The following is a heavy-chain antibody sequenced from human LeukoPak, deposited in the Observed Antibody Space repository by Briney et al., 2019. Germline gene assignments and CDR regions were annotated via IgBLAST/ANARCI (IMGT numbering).Heavy chain of an antibody. CDR3: ARRALAVELDY. CDR1: GGSISGYY. CDR2: INHSGST. D-gene: IGHD3-10*01. J-gene: IGHJ4*02. V-gene: IGHV4-34*01. Sequence: SETLSLTCAVYGGSISGYYWSWIRQPPGKGLEWIGEINHSGSTNYNPSLKSRVTISVDTSKNQFSLKLSSVTAADTAVYYCARRALAVELDYWGQGTLVTVSS.